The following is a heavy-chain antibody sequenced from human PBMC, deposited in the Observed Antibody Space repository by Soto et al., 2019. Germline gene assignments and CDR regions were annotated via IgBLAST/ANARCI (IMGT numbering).Heavy chain of an antibody. CDR3: ARGYGSGSYYVPSNNYYYGMDV. CDR1: GGSFSGYY. D-gene: IGHD3-10*01. CDR2: INHSGST. Sequence: PSETLSLTCAVYGGSFSGYYWSWIRQPPGKGLEWIGEINHSGSTNYNPSLKSRVTISVDTSKNQFSLKLSSVTAADTAVYYCARGYGSGSYYVPSNNYYYGMDVWGQGTTVTVSS. J-gene: IGHJ6*02. V-gene: IGHV4-34*01.